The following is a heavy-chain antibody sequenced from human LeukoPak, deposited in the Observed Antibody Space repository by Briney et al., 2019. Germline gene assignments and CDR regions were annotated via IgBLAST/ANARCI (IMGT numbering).Heavy chain of an antibody. D-gene: IGHD3-3*01. V-gene: IGHV3-33*08. CDR1: GFSFRNYW. J-gene: IGHJ6*02. CDR2: IWYDGSNK. CDR3: ARVGDYDFWSGYLEFSSYYYYYGMDV. Sequence: GGSLRLSCVISGFSFRNYWTHRVRQAPGKGLEWVAVIWYDGSNKYYADSVKGRFTISRDNSKNTLYLQMNSLRAEDTAVYYCARVGDYDFWSGYLEFSSYYYYYGMDVWGQGTTVTVSS.